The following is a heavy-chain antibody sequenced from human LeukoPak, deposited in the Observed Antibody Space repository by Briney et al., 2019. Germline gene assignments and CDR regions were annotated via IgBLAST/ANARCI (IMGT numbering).Heavy chain of an antibody. J-gene: IGHJ4*02. V-gene: IGHV1-46*01. CDR2: INPSGGST. CDR3: ARAPGYYGSGSYGGGDY. D-gene: IGHD3-10*01. CDR1: GYTFTGYY. Sequence: ASVKVSCKASGYTFTGYYMHWVRQAPGQGLEWMGIINPSGGSTSYAQKFQGRVTMTRDMSTSTVYMELSSLRSEDTAVYYCARAPGYYGSGSYGGGDYWGQGTLVTVSS.